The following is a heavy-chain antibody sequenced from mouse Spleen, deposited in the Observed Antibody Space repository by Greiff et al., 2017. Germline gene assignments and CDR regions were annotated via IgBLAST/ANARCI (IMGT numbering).Heavy chain of an antibody. CDR2: SRNKANDYTT. CDR1: GFTFSDFY. CDR3: ARDDTRGFAY. J-gene: IGHJ3*01. Sequence: EVKLVESGGGLVQSGRSLRLSCATSGFTFSDFYMEWVRQAPGKGLEWIAASRNKANDYTTEYSASVKGRFIVSRDTSQSILYLQMNALRAEDTAIYYCARDDTRGFAYWGQGTLVTVSA. V-gene: IGHV7-1*01.